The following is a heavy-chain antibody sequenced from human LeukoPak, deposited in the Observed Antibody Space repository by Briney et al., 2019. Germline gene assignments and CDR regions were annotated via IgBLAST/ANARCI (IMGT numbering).Heavy chain of an antibody. V-gene: IGHV4-4*07. CDR3: ARTSDDFWSGWFDP. CDR1: GASISSYY. Sequence: SETLSLTCTVSGASISSYYWGWVRQPAGKGLEWVGLMYTSGSTNYNPSLKSRVTMSIDTSKNQLPLRLSSVTAADTAVYYCARTSDDFWSGWFDPWGQGTLVTVSS. D-gene: IGHD3-3*01. CDR2: MYTSGST. J-gene: IGHJ5*02.